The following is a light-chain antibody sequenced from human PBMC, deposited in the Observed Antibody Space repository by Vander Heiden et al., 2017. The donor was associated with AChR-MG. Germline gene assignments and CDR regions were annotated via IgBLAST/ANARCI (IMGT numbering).Light chain of an antibody. V-gene: IGLV2-14*01. CDR2: DVS. J-gene: IGLJ1*01. CDR3: SSYKSGSIHYV. Sequence: QSALTQPASVSGSPGQSITISCTGTSSDVGGYDFVSWYQKHPGKAPKLIIYDVSNWPSGVSNRFSGSKSGNTASLTISGLQAEDEADYYCSSYKSGSIHYVCGTGTKVTVL. CDR1: SSDVGGYDF.